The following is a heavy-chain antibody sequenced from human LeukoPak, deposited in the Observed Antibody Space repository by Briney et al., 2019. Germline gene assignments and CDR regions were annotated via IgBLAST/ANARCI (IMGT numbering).Heavy chain of an antibody. J-gene: IGHJ6*02. CDR2: INHSGST. V-gene: IGHV4-34*01. Sequence: SETLSLTCAVYGGSFSGYYWSWIRQPPGKGLEWIGEINHSGSTNYNPSLKSRVTISEDTSKNQFSLKLSSVTAADTAVYYCARDLAAYYGSGSTYYYYYYGMDVWGQGTTVTVSS. CDR3: ARDLAAYYGSGSTYYYYYYGMDV. D-gene: IGHD3-10*01. CDR1: GGSFSGYY.